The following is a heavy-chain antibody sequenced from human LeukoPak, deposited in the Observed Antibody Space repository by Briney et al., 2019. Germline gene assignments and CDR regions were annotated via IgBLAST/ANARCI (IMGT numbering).Heavy chain of an antibody. J-gene: IGHJ3*02. Sequence: PSVTLSLTCTVSGGSISSYYWSWIRQPAGKGLEWIGRIYTSGSTNYNPSLKSRVTMSVDTSKNQFSLKLSSVTAADTAVYYCAREPSSGYYLDGAFDIWGQGTMVTVSS. CDR3: AREPSSGYYLDGAFDI. CDR2: IYTSGST. CDR1: GGSISSYY. V-gene: IGHV4-4*07. D-gene: IGHD3-22*01.